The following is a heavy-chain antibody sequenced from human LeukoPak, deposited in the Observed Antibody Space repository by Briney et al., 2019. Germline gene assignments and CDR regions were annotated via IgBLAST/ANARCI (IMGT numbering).Heavy chain of an antibody. Sequence: GGSLRLSCAASGFTFDNYAMNWVRQAPGKGLEWVSSIGGGGVTTIYAESVQGRFTVSRDNSKETVYLQMNSLRAEDTAVYYCARDGELGSPADAFDIWGQGTMVTVSS. CDR3: ARDGELGSPADAFDI. CDR1: GFTFDNYA. D-gene: IGHD1-26*01. CDR2: IGGGGVTT. J-gene: IGHJ3*02. V-gene: IGHV3-23*01.